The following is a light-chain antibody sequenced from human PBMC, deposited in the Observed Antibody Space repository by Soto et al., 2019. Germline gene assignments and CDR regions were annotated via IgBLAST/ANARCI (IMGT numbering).Light chain of an antibody. CDR2: DVN. V-gene: IGLV2-11*01. J-gene: IGLJ2*01. CDR3: CSYAGRYTVL. CDR1: SSDVGTYIY. Sequence: SALTQPRSVSGSPGQSVTISCTGTSSDVGTYIYVSWYQQHPDKAPKLIIYDVNKRPSGVPDRFSGSKSGNTASLTISGLQAEDEADYYCCSYAGRYTVLFGGGTKLTVL.